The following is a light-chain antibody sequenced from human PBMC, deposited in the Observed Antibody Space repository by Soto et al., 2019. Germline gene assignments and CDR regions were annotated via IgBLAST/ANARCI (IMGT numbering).Light chain of an antibody. CDR1: SSDVGGYNY. CDR3: SSYTSSSTLVV. V-gene: IGLV2-14*01. CDR2: DVS. J-gene: IGLJ2*01. Sequence: QSALTQPASVSGSPGQSITISCTGTSSDVGGYNYVSWYQQHPGKAPKLMIYDVSNRPSGVSNRFSGSKSGNTASLTSSGLQAEDEAEYYCSSYTSSSTLVVFGGGNKLTVL.